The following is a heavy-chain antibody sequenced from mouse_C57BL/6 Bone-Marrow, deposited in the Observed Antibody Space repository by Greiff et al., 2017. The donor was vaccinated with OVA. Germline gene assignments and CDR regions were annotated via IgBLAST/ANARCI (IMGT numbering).Heavy chain of an antibody. D-gene: IGHD1-1*01. CDR1: GFTFSSYT. J-gene: IGHJ1*03. CDR3: ARPHYYGSSNWYFDV. V-gene: IGHV5-9*01. Sequence: VQLKESGGGLVKPGGSLKLSCAASGFTFSSYTMSWVRQTPEKRLEWVATISGGGGNTYYPDSVKGRFTISRDNAKNTLYLQRSSLRSEDTALYYCARPHYYGSSNWYFDVWGTGTTVTVSS. CDR2: ISGGGGNT.